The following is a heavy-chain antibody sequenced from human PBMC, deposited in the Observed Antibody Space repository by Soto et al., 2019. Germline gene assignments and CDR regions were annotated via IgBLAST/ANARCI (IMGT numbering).Heavy chain of an antibody. CDR3: ARTSGRFDY. V-gene: IGHV3-48*02. D-gene: IGHD1-1*01. Sequence: EVQLVESGGGLVQPGGSLRLSCAASGFTFSSYSMNWVRQAPGKGLEWVSYISSSSSTIYYADSVKGRFTISRDNAQNSLYLPMNSLRDEDTAVYYCARTSGRFDYWGQGTLVTVSS. CDR1: GFTFSSYS. J-gene: IGHJ4*02. CDR2: ISSSSSTI.